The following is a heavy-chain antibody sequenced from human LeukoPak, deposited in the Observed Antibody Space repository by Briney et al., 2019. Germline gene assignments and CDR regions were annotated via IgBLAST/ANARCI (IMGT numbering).Heavy chain of an antibody. D-gene: IGHD3-10*01. CDR2: ISGSGDGT. CDR3: AKAPENYYWADP. J-gene: IGHJ5*02. V-gene: IGHV3-23*01. Sequence: GGSLRLSCAASGFTFSSYAMSWVRQAPGKGLEWVSGISGSGDGTYYADSVKGRFTISRDNSKNTLYLQMSSLRVEDTAVYYCAKAPENYYWADPWGQGTLVTVPS. CDR1: GFTFSSYA.